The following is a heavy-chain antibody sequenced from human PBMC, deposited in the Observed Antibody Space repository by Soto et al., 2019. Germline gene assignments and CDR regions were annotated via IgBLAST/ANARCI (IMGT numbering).Heavy chain of an antibody. CDR2: IYSGGST. V-gene: IGHV3-53*01. D-gene: IGHD6-6*01. CDR1: GFTVSSNY. CDR3: ARQKIAARFAFDI. Sequence: GGSLRLSCAASGFTVSSNYMSWVHQAPGKGLEWVSVIYSGGSTYYADSVKGRFTISRDNSKNTLYLQMNSLRAEDTAVYYCARQKIAARFAFDIWGQGTMVTVSS. J-gene: IGHJ3*02.